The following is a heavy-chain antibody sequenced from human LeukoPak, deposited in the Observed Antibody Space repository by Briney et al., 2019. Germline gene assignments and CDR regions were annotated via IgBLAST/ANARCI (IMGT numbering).Heavy chain of an antibody. CDR2: KYYSGSA. J-gene: IGHJ3*02. CDR3: ATPYCSGISCLDVFNM. D-gene: IGHD2-2*01. CDR1: GVSVSDGRYY. Sequence: SETLSLTCNVSGVSVSDGRYYWTWIRQHPGKGLEWIGYKYYSGSAKYNPSLKSRLTISIDTSKNQFSLQLSSVTAAETATYYCATPYCSGISCLDVFNMWGQGTRVTVSS. V-gene: IGHV4-31*03.